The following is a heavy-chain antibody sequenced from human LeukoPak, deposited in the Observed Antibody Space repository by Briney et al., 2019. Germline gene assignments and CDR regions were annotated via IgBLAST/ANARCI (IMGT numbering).Heavy chain of an antibody. CDR2: MNPNSGNT. CDR3: ARGITGTTLVNY. Sequence: ASVKVSCKASGYTFTSYDIHWVRQATGQGLEWMGWMNPNSGNTGYAQKFQGRVTMTRNTSISTAYMELSSLRSEDTAVYYCARGITGTTLVNYWGQGTLVTVSS. CDR1: GYTFTSYD. V-gene: IGHV1-8*01. J-gene: IGHJ4*02. D-gene: IGHD1-7*01.